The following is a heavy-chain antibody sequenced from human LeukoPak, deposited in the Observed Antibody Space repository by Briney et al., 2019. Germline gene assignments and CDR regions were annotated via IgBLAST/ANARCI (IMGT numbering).Heavy chain of an antibody. CDR2: ISSSSSTM. D-gene: IGHD3-3*01. Sequence: GGSLRLSCAASGFTFSSYSMNWVRQAPGEGLEWVSYISSSSSTMYYADSVKGRFTISRDNAKNSLYLQMNSLRAEDTAVYYCARVGTTIFGVVISFDYWGQGTLVTVSS. CDR3: ARVGTTIFGVVISFDY. J-gene: IGHJ4*02. V-gene: IGHV3-48*01. CDR1: GFTFSSYS.